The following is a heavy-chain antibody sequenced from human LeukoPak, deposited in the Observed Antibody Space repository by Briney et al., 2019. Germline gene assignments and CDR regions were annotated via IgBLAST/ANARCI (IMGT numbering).Heavy chain of an antibody. J-gene: IGHJ4*02. D-gene: IGHD2-15*01. Sequence: PGGSLRLSCAASGFTASSNYMSWVRQAPGKGLEWVSVIYSGGSTYYADSVKGRFTISRDNSKNTLYLQMNSLRAEDTAVYYCAREDCSGGSCSNDYWGQGTLVTVSS. CDR3: AREDCSGGSCSNDY. CDR2: IYSGGST. V-gene: IGHV3-66*02. CDR1: GFTASSNY.